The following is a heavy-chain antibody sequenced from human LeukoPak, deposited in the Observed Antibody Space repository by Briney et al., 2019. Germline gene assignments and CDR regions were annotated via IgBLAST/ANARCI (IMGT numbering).Heavy chain of an antibody. CDR3: AINMIRGVHFRYSFDY. Sequence: SETLSLTCTVSGGSISGSSYYWSWIRQPSGKGLEWIGEINHSGSTNYNPSLKSRVTISVDTSKNQFFLKLSSVTAADTAVYYCAINMIRGVHFRYSFDYWGQGTLVTVSS. CDR1: GGSISGSSYY. CDR2: INHSGST. D-gene: IGHD3-10*01. V-gene: IGHV4-39*07. J-gene: IGHJ4*02.